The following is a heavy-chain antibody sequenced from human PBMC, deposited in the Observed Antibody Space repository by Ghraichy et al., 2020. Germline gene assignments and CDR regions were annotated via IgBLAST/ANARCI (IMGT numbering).Heavy chain of an antibody. Sequence: GESLNISCAVSGFTFSDYWMSWVRQAPGKGLEWVAKIKQDGRTEYYVDSVKGRFTISRDNAKSSLYLQMNNLRAEDTAVYYCAREARETYPPYYFDYWGQGIVVTVSS. CDR3: AREARETYPPYYFDY. CDR1: GFTFSDYW. J-gene: IGHJ4*02. CDR2: IKQDGRTE. V-gene: IGHV3-7*03.